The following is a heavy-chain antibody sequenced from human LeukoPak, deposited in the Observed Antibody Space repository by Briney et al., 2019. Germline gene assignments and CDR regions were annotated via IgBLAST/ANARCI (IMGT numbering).Heavy chain of an antibody. J-gene: IGHJ4*02. Sequence: SETLSLTCAVYGGSFRGYYWSWIRQPPGKGLEWIGEINHSGSTNYNPSLKSRVTISVDTSKNQFSLKLSSVTAADTAVYYCARATYSSSWYFTYWGQGTLVTVSS. CDR1: GGSFRGYY. V-gene: IGHV4-34*01. CDR3: ARATYSSSWYFTY. CDR2: INHSGST. D-gene: IGHD6-13*01.